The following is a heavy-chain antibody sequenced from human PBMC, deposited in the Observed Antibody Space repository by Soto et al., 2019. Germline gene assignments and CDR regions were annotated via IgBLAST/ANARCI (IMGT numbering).Heavy chain of an antibody. CDR2: IYWNDDK. D-gene: IGHD2-8*01. Sequence: SGPQLVNSTQTLTLTCTFSGFSLSTSGVAVVWIRQPPGKALEWLGLIYWNDDKRYSPSLKNRLTITKDTSKNQVVLTMTNMDPVDTATYHCPHNGVKGSLYYGDSWGQGHLVTVS. V-gene: IGHV2-5*01. CDR1: GFSLSTSGVA. CDR3: PHNGVKGSLYYGDS. J-gene: IGHJ4*02.